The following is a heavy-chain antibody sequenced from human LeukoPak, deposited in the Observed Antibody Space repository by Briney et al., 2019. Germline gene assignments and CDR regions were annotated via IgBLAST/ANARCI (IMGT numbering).Heavy chain of an antibody. CDR1: GGSIINYN. CDR2: IYYIGST. D-gene: IGHD3-22*01. V-gene: IGHV4-59*01. J-gene: IGHJ3*02. CDR3: ARVATDATSGYSSHAFDI. Sequence: SETLSLTCTVSGGSIINYNWNWIRQPPGKGLEWIGHIYYIGSTNYNPSLKSGGTISVDTPKNQFSLKLSSVTPAATTVQYCARVATDATSGYSSHAFDIWGARTMVTVSS.